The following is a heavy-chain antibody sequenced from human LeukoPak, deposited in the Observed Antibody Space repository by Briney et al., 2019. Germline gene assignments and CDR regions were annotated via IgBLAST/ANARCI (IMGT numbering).Heavy chain of an antibody. Sequence: SETLSLTCTVSGGSISSSSYYWGWIRQPPGKGLEWIGSIYYSGSTYYNPPLRSRVTISVDTSKNQFSLKLSSVTAADTAVYYCARSGHIVVVTAMGAFDIWGQGTMVTVSS. V-gene: IGHV4-39*01. CDR2: IYYSGST. D-gene: IGHD2-21*02. CDR3: ARSGHIVVVTAMGAFDI. J-gene: IGHJ3*02. CDR1: GGSISSSSYY.